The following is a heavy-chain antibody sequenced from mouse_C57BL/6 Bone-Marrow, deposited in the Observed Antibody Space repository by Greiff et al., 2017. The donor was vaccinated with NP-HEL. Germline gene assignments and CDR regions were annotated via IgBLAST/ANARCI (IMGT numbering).Heavy chain of an antibody. Sequence: VQLQQPGAELVRPGTSVKLSCKASGYTFTSYWMHWVKQRPGQGLEWIGVIDPSDSYTNYNQKFKGKATLTVDTSSSTAYMQLSSLTSEDSAVYYCARYNYGSSYWYFDVWGTGTTVTVSS. V-gene: IGHV1-59*01. D-gene: IGHD1-1*01. CDR3: ARYNYGSSYWYFDV. CDR2: IDPSDSYT. J-gene: IGHJ1*03. CDR1: GYTFTSYW.